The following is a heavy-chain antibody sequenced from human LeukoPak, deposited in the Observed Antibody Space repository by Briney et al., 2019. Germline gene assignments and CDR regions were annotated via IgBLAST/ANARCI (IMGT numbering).Heavy chain of an antibody. CDR2: VNVDGRT. V-gene: IGHV4-4*02. D-gene: IGHD3-3*01. Sequence: SSETLSLTCGVSGGSVTSTNWWTWVRQPPGKGLEWIGEVNVDGRTNYNPSLKSRLTLSVDLSENHISLRLTSVTAADTAVYYCAREGGFYRPLDYSGQGTLVTVSS. CDR3: AREGGFYRPLDY. J-gene: IGHJ4*02. CDR1: GGSVTSTNW.